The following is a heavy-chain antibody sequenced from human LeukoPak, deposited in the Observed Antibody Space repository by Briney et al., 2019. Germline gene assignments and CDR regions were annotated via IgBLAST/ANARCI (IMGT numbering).Heavy chain of an antibody. J-gene: IGHJ2*01. D-gene: IGHD7-27*01. Sequence: ASVKASPKASGYTFVGYYIHGVRQAPGQGLEWMGWINSNRGDTNYAQKFQGRVTMTRDTSISTAYMEVNRLTSDDTAVYYCARDVTGDQSWFFDLWGRVTLVTVSS. V-gene: IGHV1-2*02. CDR1: GYTFVGYY. CDR3: ARDVTGDQSWFFDL. CDR2: INSNRGDT.